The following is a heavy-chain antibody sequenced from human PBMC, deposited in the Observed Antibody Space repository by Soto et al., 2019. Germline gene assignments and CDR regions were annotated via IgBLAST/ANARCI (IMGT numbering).Heavy chain of an antibody. D-gene: IGHD6-19*01. V-gene: IGHV3-23*01. Sequence: GGSLRLSCAASGFTFSSYAMSWVRQAPGKGLEWVSTISGSGGSTYYADSLKGRFTISRDNSKNTLFLQMSSQRAEDTAVYYCAKEAVSGWYYFDHWGPGTLVTVSS. CDR3: AKEAVSGWYYFDH. CDR1: GFTFSSYA. J-gene: IGHJ4*02. CDR2: ISGSGGST.